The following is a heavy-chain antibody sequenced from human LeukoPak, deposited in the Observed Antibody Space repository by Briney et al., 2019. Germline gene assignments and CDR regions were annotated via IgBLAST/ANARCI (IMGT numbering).Heavy chain of an antibody. CDR1: GYTFTGYY. V-gene: IGHV1-2*02. CDR2: INPNSGGT. Sequence: ASVKVSCKASGYTFTGYYMHWVRQAPGQGLERMGWINPNSGGTNYAQKFQGRVTMTRDTSTSTAYMELSRLRSDDTAVYYCASSGEVYAIPTFDYWGQGTLVTVSS. J-gene: IGHJ4*02. CDR3: ASSGEVYAIPTFDY. D-gene: IGHD2-8*01.